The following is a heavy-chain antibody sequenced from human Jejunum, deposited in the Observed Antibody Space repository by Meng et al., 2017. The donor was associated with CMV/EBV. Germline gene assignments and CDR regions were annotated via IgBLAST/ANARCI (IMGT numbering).Heavy chain of an antibody. CDR3: ARGYDSSGYYQKDGALDI. CDR1: SDW. V-gene: IGHV3-7*03. Sequence: SDWINWVRQAPGKGLEWVAYIGLDGSEKHYVGSVKGRFTISRDNGKNTLYLQMNSLRDEDTAMYYCARGYDSSGYYQKDGALDIWGQGTMGTVSS. D-gene: IGHD3-22*01. CDR2: IGLDGSEK. J-gene: IGHJ3*02.